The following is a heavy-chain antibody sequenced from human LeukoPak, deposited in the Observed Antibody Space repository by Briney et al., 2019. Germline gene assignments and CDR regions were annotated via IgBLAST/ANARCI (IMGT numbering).Heavy chain of an antibody. D-gene: IGHD5-18*01. J-gene: IGHJ4*02. CDR1: GYTFIRFW. V-gene: IGHV5-51*01. CDR3: ATGGIYSSNFDY. Sequence: GESLKISCKGSGYTFIRFWIGWVRQMSGKGLEWMGIIYPGDSETRYSPSFQGQVTISVDKSISTAYLQWSSLKASDTAVYYCATGGIYSSNFDYWGQGTLVTVSS. CDR2: IYPGDSET.